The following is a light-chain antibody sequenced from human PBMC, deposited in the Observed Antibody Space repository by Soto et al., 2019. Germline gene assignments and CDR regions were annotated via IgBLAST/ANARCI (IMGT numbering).Light chain of an antibody. Sequence: EIVLTQSPATLSSFPGDRVTLSCRARQAVNTRLAWYQHKPGQAPRLLIYLTPNRAAGIPARSSGSGSETDFTLTISDVEPEDFAVYYCHQRQSWPRTFGQGTKVDSK. CDR3: HQRQSWPRT. V-gene: IGKV3-11*01. J-gene: IGKJ1*01. CDR2: LTP. CDR1: QAVNTR.